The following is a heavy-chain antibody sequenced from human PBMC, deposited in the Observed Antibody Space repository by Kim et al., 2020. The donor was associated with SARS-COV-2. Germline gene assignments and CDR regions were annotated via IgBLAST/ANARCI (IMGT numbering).Heavy chain of an antibody. V-gene: IGHV3-11*05. Sequence: VKGRFTISRDNANNSVYLQMNSLRVDDTAVYFCARDLGDHDPSGIPWGQGTLVTVSS. J-gene: IGHJ5*02. D-gene: IGHD3-16*01. CDR3: ARDLGDHDPSGIP.